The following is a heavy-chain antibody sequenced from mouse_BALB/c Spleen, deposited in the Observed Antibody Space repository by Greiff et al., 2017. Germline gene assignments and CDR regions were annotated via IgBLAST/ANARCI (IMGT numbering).Heavy chain of an antibody. CDR1: GYTFTSYW. D-gene: IGHD4-1*01. CDR2: IYPSDSYT. V-gene: IGHV1-69*02. CDR3: TGTFAY. J-gene: IGHJ3*01. Sequence: QVQLQQSGAELVRPGASVKLSCKASGYTFTSYWINWVKQRPGQGLEWIGNIYPSDSYTNYNQKFKDKATLTVDKSSSTAYMQLSSPTSEDSAVYYCTGTFAYWGQGTLVTVSA.